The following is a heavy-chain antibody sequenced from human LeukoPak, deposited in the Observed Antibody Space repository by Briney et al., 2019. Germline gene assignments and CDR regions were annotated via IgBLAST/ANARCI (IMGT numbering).Heavy chain of an antibody. CDR3: ARDSMYYYDSGSSGPDYFDN. CDR1: GFTISNKA. Sequence: TLCFSCAASGFTISNKAMDWHRQGQGQGFEWVFILSSGRTYEYYADSVQGRFTISRDNSKNTLYLQLNRLIAEDTAGYYCARDSMYYYDSGSSGPDYFDNWGQGTLVTVSS. V-gene: IGHV3-30*01. D-gene: IGHD3-10*01. J-gene: IGHJ4*02. CDR2: LSSGRTYE.